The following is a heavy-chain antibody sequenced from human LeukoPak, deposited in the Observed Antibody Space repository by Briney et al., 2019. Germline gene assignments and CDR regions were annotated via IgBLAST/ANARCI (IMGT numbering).Heavy chain of an antibody. CDR3: ARAEWENINENRFDP. CDR2: IYYSGST. J-gene: IGHJ5*02. D-gene: IGHD1-26*01. Sequence: MSSETLSLTCTVSGGSISSYYWSWIRQPPGKGLEWIGYIYYSGSTNYNPSLKSRVTISVDTSKNQFPLKLSSVTAADTAVYYCARAEWENINENRFDPWGQGTLVTVSS. CDR1: GGSISSYY. V-gene: IGHV4-59*01.